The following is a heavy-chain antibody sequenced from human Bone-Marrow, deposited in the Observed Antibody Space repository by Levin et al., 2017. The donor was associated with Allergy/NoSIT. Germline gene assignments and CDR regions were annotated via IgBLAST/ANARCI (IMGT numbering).Heavy chain of an antibody. CDR3: AKDEGPFSSSFAFDC. V-gene: IGHV3-21*01. J-gene: IGHJ4*02. D-gene: IGHD2-2*01. CDR2: IRVIGRHL. Sequence: GESLKISCAASGFNFASYGMNWVRQAPGKGLEWVPSIRVIGRHLNLPDPLKGRFTISRDNAKNSLSLQMNNLRVEDTAVFYCAKDEGPFSSSFAFDCWGQGALVTVSS. CDR1: GFNFASYG.